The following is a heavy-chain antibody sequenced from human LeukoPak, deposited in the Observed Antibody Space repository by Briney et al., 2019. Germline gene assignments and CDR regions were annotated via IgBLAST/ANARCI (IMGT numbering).Heavy chain of an antibody. D-gene: IGHD2-15*01. CDR1: GFIFSSSA. Sequence: GGSLRLSCAAFGFIFSSSAMSWVRQAPGKGLEWVSAISNNGGYTYYADSVQGRFTISRDNSKSTLCLQMNSLRAEDTAVYYCAKQLGYCSDGSCYFPYWGQGTLVTVSS. V-gene: IGHV3-23*01. J-gene: IGHJ4*02. CDR2: ISNNGGYT. CDR3: AKQLGYCSDGSCYFPY.